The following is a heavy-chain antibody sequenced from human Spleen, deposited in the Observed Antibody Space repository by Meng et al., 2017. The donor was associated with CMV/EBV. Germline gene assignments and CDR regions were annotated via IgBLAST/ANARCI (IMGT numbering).Heavy chain of an antibody. J-gene: IGHJ4*02. CDR1: GYTFTSYY. D-gene: IGHD6-13*01. Sequence: ASVKVSCKASGYTFTSYYIHWVRQAPGQGLEWMGIINPSGDSTSYPQKFQGRVTMTRDTSTTTVYMELSSLRSEDTAVYYCARGAAVGMHYFDYWGQGTLVTVSS. CDR3: ARGAAVGMHYFDY. CDR2: INPSGDST. V-gene: IGHV1-46*01.